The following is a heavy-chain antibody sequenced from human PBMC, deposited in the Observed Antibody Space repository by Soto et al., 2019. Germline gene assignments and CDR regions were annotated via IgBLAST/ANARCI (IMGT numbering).Heavy chain of an antibody. D-gene: IGHD1-1*01. CDR2: IHYSGST. CDR3: AREQHTTNYFDY. CDR1: GGSISSGGYY. V-gene: IGHV4-31*03. J-gene: IGHJ4*02. Sequence: QVQLQESGPGLVKPSQTLSLTCTVSGGSISSGGYYWSWIRQHPGKGLEWIGYIHYSGSTYYNPSLKIRVTISVDTSKNQFSLKLSSVTAADTAVYYFAREQHTTNYFDYWGQGTLVTVAS.